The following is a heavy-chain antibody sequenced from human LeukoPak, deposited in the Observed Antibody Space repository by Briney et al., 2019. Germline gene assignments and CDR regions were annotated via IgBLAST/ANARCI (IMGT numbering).Heavy chain of an antibody. J-gene: IGHJ6*03. CDR3: ATCSGGSCYSYYYYYMDL. D-gene: IGHD2-15*01. CDR1: GGSISSYY. V-gene: IGHV4-59*01. CDR2: IYYSGST. Sequence: PSETLSLTCTVSGGSISSYYWSWIRQPPGKGLEWIGYIYYSGSTNYNPSLKSRVTISVDTSKNQFSLKLSSVTAADTAVYYCATCSGGSCYSYYYYYMDLWGKGTTVTVFS.